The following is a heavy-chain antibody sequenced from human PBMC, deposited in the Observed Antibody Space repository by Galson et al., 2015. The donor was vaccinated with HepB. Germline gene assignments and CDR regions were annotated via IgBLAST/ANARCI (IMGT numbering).Heavy chain of an antibody. V-gene: IGHV1-18*04. CDR2: ISAYNGNT. CDR3: AREGGKLGIAVAGGPYYYYGMDV. Sequence: SVKVSCKASGYTFTSYGISWVRQAPGQGLEWMGWISAYNGNTNYAQKLQGRVTMTTDTSTSTAYMELRSLRSDDTAVYYCAREGGKLGIAVAGGPYYYYGMDVWGQGTTVTVSS. CDR1: GYTFTSYG. D-gene: IGHD6-19*01. J-gene: IGHJ6*02.